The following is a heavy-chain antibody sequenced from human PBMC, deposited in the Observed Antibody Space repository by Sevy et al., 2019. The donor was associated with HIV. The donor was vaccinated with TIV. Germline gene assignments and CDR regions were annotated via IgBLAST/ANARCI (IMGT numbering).Heavy chain of an antibody. CDR1: GFTFSSYW. J-gene: IGHJ4*02. Sequence: GGSLRLSCAASGFTFSSYWMSWVRQAPGKGLEWVANIKQDGSEKYYVDSGKGRFTISRDNAKNSLYLQMNSLRAEDTAVYYCARDTYYDFWSGLDYWGQGTLVTVSS. D-gene: IGHD3-3*01. V-gene: IGHV3-7*01. CDR2: IKQDGSEK. CDR3: ARDTYYDFWSGLDY.